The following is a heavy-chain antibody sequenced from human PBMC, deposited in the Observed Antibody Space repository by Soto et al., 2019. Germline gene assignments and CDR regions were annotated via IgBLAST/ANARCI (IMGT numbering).Heavy chain of an antibody. D-gene: IGHD2-15*01. CDR2: IYSTGNT. CDR3: ARGSRWPFPLDF. J-gene: IGHJ6*02. Sequence: QVQLQESGPGLVKLSETLSLTCTVSVVSVSSGSNYWSWIRQPPGKGLEWIGYIYSTGNTNYNPALKSRVTVSVDTSTNQFSLKLTSVTAVDTAVYYCARGSRWPFPLDFWGQGTTVTVSS. V-gene: IGHV4-61*01. CDR1: VVSVSSGSNY.